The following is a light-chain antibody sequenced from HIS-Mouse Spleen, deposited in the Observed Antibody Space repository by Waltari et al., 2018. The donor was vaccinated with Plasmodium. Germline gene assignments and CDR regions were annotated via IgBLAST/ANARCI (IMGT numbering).Light chain of an antibody. J-gene: IGLJ2*01. Sequence: QSALTQPASVSASPGQSITISCTGPSRDVAGYNYVAWYQQHPGKPPKLMIYDGSKRPAGVSNRFSGSKSGNTASLTISGLQAEDEADYYCCSYAGSRMVFGGGTKLTVL. CDR2: DGS. V-gene: IGLV2-23*01. CDR1: SRDVAGYNY. CDR3: CSYAGSRMV.